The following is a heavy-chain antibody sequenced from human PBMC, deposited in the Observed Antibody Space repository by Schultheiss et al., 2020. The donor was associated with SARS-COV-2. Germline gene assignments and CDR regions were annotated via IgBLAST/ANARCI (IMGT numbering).Heavy chain of an antibody. Sequence: SETLSLTCTVSGGSISSSSYYWSWIRQHPGKGLEWIGYIYYSGSTHYNPSLKSRVTMSVDTSKNQFSLKLSSVTAADTAVYYCARDSGTVRYYYGMDVWGQGTTVTVSS. CDR1: GGSISSSSYY. D-gene: IGHD1/OR15-1a*01. V-gene: IGHV4-61*01. CDR3: ARDSGTVRYYYGMDV. CDR2: IYYSGST. J-gene: IGHJ6*02.